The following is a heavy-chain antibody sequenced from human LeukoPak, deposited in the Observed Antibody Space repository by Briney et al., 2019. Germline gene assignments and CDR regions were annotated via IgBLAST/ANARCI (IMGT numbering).Heavy chain of an antibody. CDR2: INHNGNVN. Sequence: PSETLSLTCAVYGGSFSGYYWSWIRQPPGKGLEWVASINHNGNVNYYVDSVKGRFTISRDNAKNSLYLQMSNLRAEDTAVYFCARGGGFDVWGQGATVTVSS. J-gene: IGHJ6*02. D-gene: IGHD2-15*01. CDR3: ARGGGFDV. V-gene: IGHV3-7*03. CDR1: GGSFSGYY.